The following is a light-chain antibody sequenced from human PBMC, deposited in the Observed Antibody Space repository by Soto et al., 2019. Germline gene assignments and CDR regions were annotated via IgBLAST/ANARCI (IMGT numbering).Light chain of an antibody. Sequence: VLTQSPGTLSLSPGEGATLSCRASQRVASDLAWYLQKPGQPPRLLIYDASIRATGIPDRISGSGSERDFTLTISRLEPEDAAVYYCQQYLNSPRTVGQGTKVDSK. J-gene: IGKJ1*01. V-gene: IGKV3-20*01. CDR2: DAS. CDR1: QRVASD. CDR3: QQYLNSPRT.